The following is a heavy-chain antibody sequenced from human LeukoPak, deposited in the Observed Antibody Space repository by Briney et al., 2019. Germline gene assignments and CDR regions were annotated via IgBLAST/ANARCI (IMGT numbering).Heavy chain of an antibody. CDR3: ARTAVAGILPFDY. J-gene: IGHJ4*02. D-gene: IGHD6-19*01. CDR1: GGSVSSGSYY. CDR2: IYYSGST. Sequence: AETLSLTCTVSGGSVSSGSYYWSWIRQPPGKGLEWIGYIYYSGSTNYNPSLKSRVTISVDTSKHQFSLKLSSVTAADTAVYYCARTAVAGILPFDYWGQGTLVTVSS. V-gene: IGHV4-61*01.